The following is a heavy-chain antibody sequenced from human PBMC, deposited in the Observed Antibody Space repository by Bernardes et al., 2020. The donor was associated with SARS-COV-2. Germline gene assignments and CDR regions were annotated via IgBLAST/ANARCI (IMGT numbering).Heavy chain of an antibody. V-gene: IGHV4-59*01. D-gene: IGHD1-26*01. CDR1: GGSISSYY. J-gene: IGHJ2*01. CDR3: ARDSGSYPYWYFDL. CDR2: IYYSGST. Sequence: SETLSLTCTVSGGSISSYYWSWIRQPPGKGLEWIGYIYYSGSTNYNPSLKSRVTISVDTSKNQFSLKLSSVTAADTAVYYCARDSGSYPYWYFDLWGRGTLVTVSS.